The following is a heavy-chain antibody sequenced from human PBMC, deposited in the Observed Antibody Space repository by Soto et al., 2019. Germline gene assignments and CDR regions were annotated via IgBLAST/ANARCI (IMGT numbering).Heavy chain of an antibody. CDR1: GFTFSTYA. V-gene: IGHV3-23*05. J-gene: IGHJ4*02. CDR2: IDSSGTST. Sequence: EVQLLESGGGLVQPGGSLRLSCAASGFTFSTYAMHWVRQAPGKGLEWVSGIDSSGTSTYYTDSVKGRFTISRDNSKNPVYLEKNSLSAEYTALYYCARIVPLEYWGQGTLVTVAS. CDR3: ARIVPLEY. D-gene: IGHD1-1*01.